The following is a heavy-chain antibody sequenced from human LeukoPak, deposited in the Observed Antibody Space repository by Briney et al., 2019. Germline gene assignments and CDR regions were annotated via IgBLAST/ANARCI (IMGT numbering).Heavy chain of an antibody. D-gene: IGHD6-19*01. Sequence: PSETLSLTCSVSGGSISSDHWNWIRQTPGKGLEWIGCIYYSGRTYYNPSLKSRVTISVDMSKSQFSLRLTSVTAADTAMYYCARQDYTTGWYFLDQWGQGTLVTVSS. CDR1: GGSISSDH. J-gene: IGHJ4*02. CDR3: ARQDYTTGWYFLDQ. CDR2: IYYSGRT. V-gene: IGHV4-59*01.